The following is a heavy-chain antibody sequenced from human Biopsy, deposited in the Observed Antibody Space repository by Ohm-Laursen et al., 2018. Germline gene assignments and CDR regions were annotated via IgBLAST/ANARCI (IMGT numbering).Heavy chain of an antibody. V-gene: IGHV4-34*01. CDR3: ARAVDYYDPYYYYGLDV. CDR1: GGSFSGYY. Sequence: GTLSLTCAVYGGSFSGYYWSWIRQPPGKGLEWIGEINHRGSTNYNPSLKSRVTISVDTSKNQFSLKLRSVTAADTAVYYCARAVDYYDPYYYYGLDVWGQGTSVTVSS. D-gene: IGHD3-16*01. J-gene: IGHJ6*02. CDR2: INHRGST.